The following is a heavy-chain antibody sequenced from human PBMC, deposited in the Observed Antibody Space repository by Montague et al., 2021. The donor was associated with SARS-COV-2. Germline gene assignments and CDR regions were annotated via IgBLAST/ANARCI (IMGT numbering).Heavy chain of an antibody. CDR1: GGSVSSSPYY. D-gene: IGHD6-13*01. Sequence: SETLSLTCTVSGGSVSSSPYYWGWIRQPPGRGLEWVGSISYSGRTYLSPSLRSRLTISLDTSKNQFSLKLTSVTAADTAVYYCARVSLAAAATRSDYWGQGTLVTVSS. V-gene: IGHV4-39*07. CDR2: ISYSGRT. CDR3: ARVSLAAAATRSDY. J-gene: IGHJ4*02.